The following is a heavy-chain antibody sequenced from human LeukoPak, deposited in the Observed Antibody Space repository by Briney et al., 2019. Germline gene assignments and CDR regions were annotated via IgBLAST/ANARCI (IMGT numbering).Heavy chain of an antibody. CDR2: INGAGSSI. V-gene: IGHV3-74*01. Sequence: GRSMRLSCPASGFTFSSYWMHWDRQTPGKGLVWVSRINGAGSSISYADSVKGRVTISRDNAKNTLYLQMNNLRAEDTAVYYCARGGDYKNDYWGQGTLVTVSS. J-gene: IGHJ4*02. CDR3: ARGGDYKNDY. D-gene: IGHD4-17*01. CDR1: GFTFSSYW.